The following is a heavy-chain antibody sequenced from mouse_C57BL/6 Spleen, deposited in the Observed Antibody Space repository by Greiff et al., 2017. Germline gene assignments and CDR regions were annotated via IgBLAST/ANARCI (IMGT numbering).Heavy chain of an antibody. CDR2: ISNGGGST. V-gene: IGHV5-12*01. CDR3: ARPIYYGYEEGAGYYYAMDY. CDR1: GFTFSDYY. J-gene: IGHJ4*01. D-gene: IGHD2-2*01. Sequence: EVKLMESGGGLVQPGGSLKLSCAASGFTFSDYYMYWVRQTPEKRLEWVAYISNGGGSTYYPDTVKGRFTISRDNAKNTLYLQMSRLKSEDTAMYYCARPIYYGYEEGAGYYYAMDYWGQGTSVTVSS.